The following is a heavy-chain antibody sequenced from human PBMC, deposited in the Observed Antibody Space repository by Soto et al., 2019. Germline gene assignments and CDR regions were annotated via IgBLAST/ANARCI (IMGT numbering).Heavy chain of an antibody. CDR1: GFTFTSAL. Sequence: EVQLVESGGGLVKPGGSLRLSCAASGFTFTSALMTWVRQAPGKGLEWVGRVKSKTDGGTTDYAAPVKGRFTISRGDSEKTLYLQMNSLNTEDTAVYYCTTGSTGRDYWGQGTLVTVSS. CDR2: VKSKTDGGTT. J-gene: IGHJ4*02. V-gene: IGHV3-15*01. D-gene: IGHD3-10*01. CDR3: TTGSTGRDY.